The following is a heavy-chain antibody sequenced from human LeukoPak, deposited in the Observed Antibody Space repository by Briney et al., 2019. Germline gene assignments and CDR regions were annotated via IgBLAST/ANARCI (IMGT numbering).Heavy chain of an antibody. CDR1: GGSISSSSYY. Sequence: SETLSLTCTVSGGSISSSSYYWGWIRQPPGKGLEWIGSIYHSGSTYYNPSLKSRVTISVDTSKNQFSLKLSSVTAADTAVYYCARDRNIRVGELSLTAFDIWGQGTMVTVSS. V-gene: IGHV4-39*07. CDR3: ARDRNIRVGELSLTAFDI. D-gene: IGHD3-16*02. J-gene: IGHJ3*02. CDR2: IYHSGST.